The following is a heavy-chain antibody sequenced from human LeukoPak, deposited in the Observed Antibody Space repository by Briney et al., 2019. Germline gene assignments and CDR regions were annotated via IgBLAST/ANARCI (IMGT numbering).Heavy chain of an antibody. Sequence: ASAKVSCNTSGYTFSGYYIHWVRRAPGQGLEWMGWINPKSGGTNYTQKFQGRLTMTRDTSISTAYMELSSLRSDDTAVYYCAVIQAAGTWGQGTLVTVSS. CDR3: AVIQAAGT. V-gene: IGHV1-2*02. D-gene: IGHD6-13*01. CDR1: GYTFSGYY. J-gene: IGHJ5*02. CDR2: INPKSGGT.